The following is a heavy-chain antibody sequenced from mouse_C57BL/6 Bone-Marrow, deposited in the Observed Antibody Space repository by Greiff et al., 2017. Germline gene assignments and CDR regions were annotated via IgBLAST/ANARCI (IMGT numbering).Heavy chain of an antibody. D-gene: IGHD2-4*01. CDR2: INPYNGDT. V-gene: IGHV1-20*01. CDR3: ARLTYYDYLDY. CDR1: GYSFTGYF. Sequence: EVQGVESGPELVKPGDSVKISCKASGYSFTGYFMNWVMQSHGKSLEWIGRINPYNGDTFYNQKFKGKATLTVDKSSSTAHMELRSLTSEDSAVYYCARLTYYDYLDYWGQGTTLTVSS. J-gene: IGHJ2*01.